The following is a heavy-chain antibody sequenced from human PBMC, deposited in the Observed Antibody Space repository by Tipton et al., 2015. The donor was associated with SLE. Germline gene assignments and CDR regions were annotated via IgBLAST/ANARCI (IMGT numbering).Heavy chain of an antibody. V-gene: IGHV3-30*19. CDR1: GFRFNEYA. CDR2: ISADGNNK. CDR3: AKDRGEWGEYFQH. Sequence: SLRLSCAASGFRFNEYAMHWVRQAPGKGLEWVAFISADGNNKYYADSVKGRFTISRDNSKNTVYVQMKSLRIEDTAVYYCAKDRGEWGEYFQHWGQGTLVTVSS. J-gene: IGHJ1*01. D-gene: IGHD3-16*01.